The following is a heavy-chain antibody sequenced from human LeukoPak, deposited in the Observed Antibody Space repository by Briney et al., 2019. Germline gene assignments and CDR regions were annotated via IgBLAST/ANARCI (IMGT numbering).Heavy chain of an antibody. V-gene: IGHV1-2*06. CDR1: GYTFTGYY. CDR2: INPNSGGT. CDR3: ARTLQADY. J-gene: IGHJ4*02. D-gene: IGHD3-16*01. Sequence: GASVKVSCTASGYTFTGYYMHWVRQAPGQGLEWVGRINPNSGGTNYAQKFQGRVTMTRDTSISTAYMELSSLRSDDTAVYYCARTLQADYWGQGTLVTVSS.